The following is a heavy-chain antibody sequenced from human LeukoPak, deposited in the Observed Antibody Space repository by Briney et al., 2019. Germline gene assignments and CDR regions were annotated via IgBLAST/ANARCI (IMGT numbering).Heavy chain of an antibody. CDR1: GGSFSGYY. J-gene: IGHJ4*02. CDR2: INHSGST. Sequence: SETLPLTCAVYGGSFSGYYWSWIRQPPGKGLEWIGEINHSGSTNYNPSLKSRVTISVDTSKNQFSLKLSSVTAADTAVYYCARGGLYYFDYWGQGTLVTVSS. V-gene: IGHV4-34*01. CDR3: ARGGLYYFDY.